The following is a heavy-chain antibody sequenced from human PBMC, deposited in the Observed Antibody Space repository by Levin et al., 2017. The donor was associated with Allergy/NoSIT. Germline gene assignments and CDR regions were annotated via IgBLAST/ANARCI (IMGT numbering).Heavy chain of an antibody. D-gene: IGHD6-6*01. J-gene: IGHJ6*02. CDR3: ARVRRRLYSSPSGGMDV. CDR2: INSDGSST. V-gene: IGHV3-74*01. Sequence: GGSLRLSCAASGFTFSSYWMHWVRQAPGKGLVWVSRINSDGSSTSYADSVKGRFTISRDNAKNTLYLQMNSLRAEDTAVYYCARVRRRLYSSPSGGMDVWGQGTTVTVSS. CDR1: GFTFSSYW.